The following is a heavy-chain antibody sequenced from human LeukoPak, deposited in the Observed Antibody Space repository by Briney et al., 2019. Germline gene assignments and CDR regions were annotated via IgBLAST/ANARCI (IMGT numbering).Heavy chain of an antibody. CDR1: GGSISSSSYY. CDR3: ARDRWLVKYYFDY. Sequence: SETLSLTCTVSGGSISSSSYYWGWIRQPPGKGLEWIGEINHSGSTNYNPSLKSRVTISVDTSKNQFSLKLSSVTAADTAVYYCARDRWLVKYYFDYWGQGTLVTVSS. J-gene: IGHJ4*02. V-gene: IGHV4-39*07. D-gene: IGHD6-19*01. CDR2: INHSGST.